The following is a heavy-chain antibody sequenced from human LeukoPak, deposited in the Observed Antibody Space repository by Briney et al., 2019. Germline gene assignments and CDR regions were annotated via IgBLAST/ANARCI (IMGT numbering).Heavy chain of an antibody. V-gene: IGHV4-39*07. CDR2: IYYSGTT. CDR1: GGSINSSSYY. CDR3: ARDYGGSYYYFDY. D-gene: IGHD1-26*01. J-gene: IGHJ4*02. Sequence: SETLSLTCTVSGGSINSSSYYWGWIRQPPGNGLEWIGNIYYSGTTNYNPSLKSRVTISVDTSKNQFSLKLSSVTAADTAVYYCARDYGGSYYYFDYWGQGTLVTVSS.